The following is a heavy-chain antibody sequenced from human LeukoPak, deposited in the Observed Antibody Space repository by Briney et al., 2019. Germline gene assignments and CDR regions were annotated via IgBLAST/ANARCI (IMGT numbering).Heavy chain of an antibody. CDR3: ARERVIFGTRYSSSWYYDY. J-gene: IGHJ4*02. CDR2: IWYDGSNK. CDR1: GFTFSSYG. Sequence: GGSLRLSCAASGFTFSSYGMPWVRQAPGKGLEWVAVIWYDGSNKYYADSVKGRFTISRDNSKNTLYLQMNSLRAEDTAVYYCARERVIFGTRYSSSWYYDYWGQGTLVTVSS. V-gene: IGHV3-33*01. D-gene: IGHD6-13*01.